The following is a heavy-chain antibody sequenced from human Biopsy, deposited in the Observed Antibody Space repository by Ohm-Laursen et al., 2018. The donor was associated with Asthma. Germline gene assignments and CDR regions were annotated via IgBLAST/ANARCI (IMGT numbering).Heavy chain of an antibody. J-gene: IGHJ5*02. CDR3: ARTTYGHDGFDP. D-gene: IGHD4-17*01. V-gene: IGHV4-31*11. CDR1: GGSINIGDYY. CDR2: IYYSGST. Sequence: SQTLSLTCAVSGGSINIGDYYWSWIRQHPVKGLEWIGHIYYSGSTYYNPSLKSQVSISLDTSKNQFSLSLTSVTAADTAVYYCARTTYGHDGFDPWGQGTLVTVSS.